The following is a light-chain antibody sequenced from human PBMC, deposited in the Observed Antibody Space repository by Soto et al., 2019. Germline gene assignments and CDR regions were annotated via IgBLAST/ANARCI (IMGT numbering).Light chain of an antibody. V-gene: IGLV2-23*01. J-gene: IGLJ2*01. Sequence: QSVLTQPASVSGSPGQSITISCTGTSSDVGSYNLVSWYQQHPGKAPKRMIYEGSKRPSGVSNRFSGSKSGNTASLTISGLQAEDEADDYCCAYAGSSTPVVFGGGTQLTGL. CDR2: EGS. CDR1: SSDVGSYNL. CDR3: CAYAGSSTPVV.